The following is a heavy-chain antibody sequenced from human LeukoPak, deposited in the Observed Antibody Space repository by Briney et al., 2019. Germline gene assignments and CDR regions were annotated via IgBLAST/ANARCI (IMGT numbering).Heavy chain of an antibody. CDR2: IYHSGST. CDR3: ARGQINKVRGVIITHDGFDI. J-gene: IGHJ3*02. Sequence: PSETLSLTCAVSGGSISSGGYSWSWIRQPPGKGLEWIGYIYHSGSTYYNPSLKSRVTISVDRSKNQFSLKLSSVTAADTAVYYFARGQINKVRGVIITHDGFDIWGQGKMGHVSS. V-gene: IGHV4-30-2*01. D-gene: IGHD3-10*01. CDR1: GGSISSGGYS.